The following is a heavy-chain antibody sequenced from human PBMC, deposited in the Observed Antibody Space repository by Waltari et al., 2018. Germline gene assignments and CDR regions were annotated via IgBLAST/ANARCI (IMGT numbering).Heavy chain of an antibody. CDR1: GGSISSYY. D-gene: IGHD6-19*01. Sequence: QVQLQESGPGLVKPSETLSLTCTVSGGSISSYYWSWIRQPPGKGLEWIGYIYYSGSTNYTPSLKSRVTISVDTSNNQFSLKLSFVTAADTAVYYCAKSWVAGTDYYYGMDVWGQGTTVTVSS. V-gene: IGHV4-59*01. J-gene: IGHJ6*02. CDR3: AKSWVAGTDYYYGMDV. CDR2: IYYSGST.